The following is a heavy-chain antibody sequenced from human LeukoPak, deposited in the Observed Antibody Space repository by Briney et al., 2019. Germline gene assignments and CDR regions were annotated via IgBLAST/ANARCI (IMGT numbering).Heavy chain of an antibody. J-gene: IGHJ1*01. CDR1: GFTFTNYW. D-gene: IGHD6-19*01. CDR3: ATGYSSGWYFYFQH. Sequence: GGSLRLSCAASGFTFTNYWMTWVRQAPGKGLEWVANIKQDGSEKNYVDSVKVRFTIFRDNAKNSLSLRMNSLSAEDTAVYYCATGYSSGWYFYFQHWGQGSLVSVSS. V-gene: IGHV3-7*01. CDR2: IKQDGSEK.